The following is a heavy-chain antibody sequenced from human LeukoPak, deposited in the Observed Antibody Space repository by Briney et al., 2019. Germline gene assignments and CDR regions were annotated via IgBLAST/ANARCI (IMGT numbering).Heavy chain of an antibody. V-gene: IGHV4-31*03. CDR3: ARVRLGDSSGYYDYYYYMDV. CDR2: IYYSGST. Sequence: SETLSLTCTVSGGSISSGGYYWSWIRQHPGKGLEWIGYIYYSGSTYYNPSLKSRVTISVDTSKNQFSLKLSSVIAADTAVYYCARVRLGDSSGYYDYYYYMDVWGKGTTVTVSS. J-gene: IGHJ6*03. CDR1: GGSISSGGYY. D-gene: IGHD3-22*01.